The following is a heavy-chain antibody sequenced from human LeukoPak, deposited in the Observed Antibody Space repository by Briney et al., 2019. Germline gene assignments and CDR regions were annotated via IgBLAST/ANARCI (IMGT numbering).Heavy chain of an antibody. V-gene: IGHV4-59*01. D-gene: IGHD1-7*01. J-gene: IGHJ3*01. CDR1: GGSISSYY. CDR2: IYDSGRT. Sequence: SETLSLTCTVSGGSISSYYWSWIRQPPGKGLEWIGYIYDSGRTNYNPSLKSRVTMSVDTSKNQFSLKLSSVTAADTAVYYCARVPGGGTAANWGQGTMVTVSS. CDR3: ARVPGGGTAAN.